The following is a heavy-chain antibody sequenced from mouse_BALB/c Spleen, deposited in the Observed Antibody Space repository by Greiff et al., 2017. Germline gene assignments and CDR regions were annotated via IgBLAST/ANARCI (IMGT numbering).Heavy chain of an antibody. D-gene: IGHD1-1*02. CDR1: GFTFSSYW. Sequence: EVKLQESGGGLVQPGGSMKLSCVASGFTFSSYWMSWVRQSPEKGLEWVAEIRLKSDNYATHYAESVKGKFTISRDDSKSRLYLQMNSLRAEDTGIYYCTPYGYYAMDYWGQGTSVTVSS. CDR3: TPYGYYAMDY. V-gene: IGHV6-6*02. CDR2: IRLKSDNYAT. J-gene: IGHJ4*01.